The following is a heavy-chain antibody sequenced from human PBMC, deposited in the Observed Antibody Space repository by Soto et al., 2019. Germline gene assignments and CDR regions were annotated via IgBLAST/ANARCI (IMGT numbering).Heavy chain of an antibody. V-gene: IGHV1-69*01. Sequence: QVQLVQSGAEVKKPGSSVKVSCKASGGTFSSYAISWVRQAPGQGLEWMGGIIPIFGTANYAQKFQGRVTITADESTSTAYMELSSLRSEDTAVYYCARELKTYYYDSSGYGPLGYWGQGTLVTVSS. CDR1: GGTFSSYA. D-gene: IGHD3-22*01. CDR3: ARELKTYYYDSSGYGPLGY. CDR2: IIPIFGTA. J-gene: IGHJ4*02.